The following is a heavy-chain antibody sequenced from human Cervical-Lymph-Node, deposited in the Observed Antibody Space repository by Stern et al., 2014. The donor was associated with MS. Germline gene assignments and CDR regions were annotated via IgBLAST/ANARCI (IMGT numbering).Heavy chain of an antibody. CDR1: GYTFTSYG. CDR3: ARDDYSSGWYGGWFDP. CDR2: ISAYNGNT. Sequence: VQLVESGAEVKKPGASVKVSCKASGYTFTSYGISWVRQAPGQGLEWRGWISAYNGNTNYAQKLQGRVTMTTDTSTSTAYMELRSLRSDDTAVYYCARDDYSSGWYGGWFDPWGQGTLVTVSS. D-gene: IGHD6-19*01. J-gene: IGHJ5*02. V-gene: IGHV1-18*01.